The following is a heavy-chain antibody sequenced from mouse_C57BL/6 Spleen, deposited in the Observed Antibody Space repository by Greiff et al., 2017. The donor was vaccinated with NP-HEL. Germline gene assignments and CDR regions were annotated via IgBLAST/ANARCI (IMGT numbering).Heavy chain of an antibody. CDR1: GYTFTSYW. J-gene: IGHJ3*01. D-gene: IGHD1-1*01. CDR2: IYPNSGST. CDR3: ARNCGSNWFAY. Sequence: QVQLQQSGAELVKPGASVKLSCKASGYTFTSYWMHWVKQRPGQGLEWIGMIYPNSGSTNYNEKFKSKATLTVDKSSSTAYMQLSSLTSEDSAFYYCARNCGSNWFAYWGHGTLVTVSA. V-gene: IGHV1-64*01.